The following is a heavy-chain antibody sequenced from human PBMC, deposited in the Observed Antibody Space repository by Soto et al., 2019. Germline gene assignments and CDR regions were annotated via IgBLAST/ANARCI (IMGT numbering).Heavy chain of an antibody. J-gene: IGHJ6*02. CDR1: FTSYD. Sequence: VKLVQSGAEVKKPGASVKVSCTFTSYDINWVRQATGQGLEWMGWMNPNSGNTRYAQKFQGRVTMTRNTSKFTAYMELSSLRSEATAVYYCARGPGSSDWRFSYYYMDVWGQGTTVTVAS. CDR2: MNPNSGNT. CDR3: ARGPGSSDWRFSYYYMDV. D-gene: IGHD6-19*01. V-gene: IGHV1-8*01.